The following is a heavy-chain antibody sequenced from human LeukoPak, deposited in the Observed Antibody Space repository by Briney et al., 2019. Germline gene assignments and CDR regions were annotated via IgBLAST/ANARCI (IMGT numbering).Heavy chain of an antibody. D-gene: IGHD2-15*01. J-gene: IGHJ6*02. CDR1: GGSFSGYY. Sequence: PSETLSLTCAVYGGSFSGYYWSWIRQPPGKGLEWIGEINHSGSTNYNPSLKSRVPISVDTSKNQFSLKLSSVTAADTAVYYCARVRCSGGSCYFGMDVWGQGTTVTVSS. CDR3: ARVRCSGGSCYFGMDV. V-gene: IGHV4-34*01. CDR2: INHSGST.